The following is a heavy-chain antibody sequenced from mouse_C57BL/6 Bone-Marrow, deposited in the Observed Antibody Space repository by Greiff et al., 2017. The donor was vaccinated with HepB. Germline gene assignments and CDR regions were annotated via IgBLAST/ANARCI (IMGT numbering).Heavy chain of an antibody. Sequence: EVKLVESGGGLVQPGGSLKLSCAASGFTFSDYYMYWVRQTPEKRLEWVAYISNGGGSTYYPDTVKGRFTISRDNAKNTLYLQMSRLKSEDTAMYYCARSPESYDEGFAYWGQGTLVTVSA. CDR3: ARSPESYDEGFAY. CDR1: GFTFSDYY. CDR2: ISNGGGST. D-gene: IGHD2-12*01. J-gene: IGHJ3*01. V-gene: IGHV5-12*01.